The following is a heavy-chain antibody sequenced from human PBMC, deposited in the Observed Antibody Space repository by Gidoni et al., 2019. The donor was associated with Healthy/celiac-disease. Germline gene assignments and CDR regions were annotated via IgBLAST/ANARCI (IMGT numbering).Heavy chain of an antibody. CDR1: GVSISSYY. J-gene: IGHJ3*02. CDR3: ERATQNYYDLLLAFDI. D-gene: IGHD3-22*01. CDR2: IYYSGST. V-gene: IGHV4-59*01. Sequence: QMQLQESCPVLVKPSETLSLTCPVSGVSISSYYWSGIRQPPGKGLEWIGYIYYSGSTNYNPAHKSRVTISVDTDKNQFSLKLSAVTAADTAVYYCERATQNYYDLLLAFDIWGQGTMVTVSS.